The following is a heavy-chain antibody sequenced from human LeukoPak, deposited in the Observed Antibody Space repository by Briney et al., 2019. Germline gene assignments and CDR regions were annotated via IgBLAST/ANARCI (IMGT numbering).Heavy chain of an antibody. J-gene: IGHJ1*01. Sequence: SETLSLTCAVSGGSISSGGYRWPWIRQYPGKGLEWTGYINYSGSTYYNPSLKSRVIISVDTSKNQSSLNLNSVTAADTAVYYCAREMDAHPRIVVWGQGTLVTVSS. V-gene: IGHV4-31*11. CDR1: GGSISSGGYR. CDR3: AREMDAHPRIVV. CDR2: INYSGST. D-gene: IGHD2-21*01.